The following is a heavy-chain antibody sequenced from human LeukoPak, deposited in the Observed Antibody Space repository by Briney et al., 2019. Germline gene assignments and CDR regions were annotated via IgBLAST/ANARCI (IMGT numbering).Heavy chain of an antibody. D-gene: IGHD2-21*02. CDR3: ASEDSYCGGDCYSGMDY. V-gene: IGHV1-69*04. J-gene: IGHJ4*02. Sequence: ASVKVSCKASGGTFSSYAISWVRQAPGQGLEWMGRIIPNLGIANYAQKFQGRVTITADKSTSTAYMELSSLRSEDTAVYYCASEDSYCGGDCYSGMDYWGQGTLVTVSS. CDR1: GGTFSSYA. CDR2: IIPNLGIA.